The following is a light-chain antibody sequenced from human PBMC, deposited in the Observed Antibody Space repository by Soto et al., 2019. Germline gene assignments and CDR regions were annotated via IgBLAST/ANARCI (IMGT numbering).Light chain of an antibody. Sequence: DIVMTQSPDSRAVSLGERVTINCKSSQSVLYSSNNRNYLAWFQQKPGQPPKLLIYWASTRESGVPDRFSGSGSGTDFTLTISGLQAEDVAVYYCQQYYNTPLTFGGGTKVDIK. J-gene: IGKJ4*01. CDR3: QQYYNTPLT. CDR2: WAS. CDR1: QSVLYSSNNRNY. V-gene: IGKV4-1*01.